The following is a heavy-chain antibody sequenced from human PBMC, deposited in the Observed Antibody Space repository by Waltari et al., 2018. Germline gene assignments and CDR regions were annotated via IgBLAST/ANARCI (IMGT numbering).Heavy chain of an antibody. J-gene: IGHJ5*02. CDR2: IKWDGSAT. V-gene: IGHV3-7*03. CDR1: GFSLSAHW. CDR3: ARGSAGYVRVWDL. Sequence: EAQLMESGGGLVQPGGSLRLSCAASGFSLSAHWMTWVRRAPGKGLDWGANIKWDGSATYYAESLSGRFIISRDNAKNSLFLQLTSPTADDTATYYCARGSAGYVRVWDLWGQGTFVTVSS. D-gene: IGHD2-2*01.